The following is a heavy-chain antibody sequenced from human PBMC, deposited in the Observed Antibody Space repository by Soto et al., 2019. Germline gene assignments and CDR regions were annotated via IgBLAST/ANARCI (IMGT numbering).Heavy chain of an antibody. CDR3: AKPSHEMLTGYSPFDH. CDR1: GFTFSSYW. CDR2: IKQDGSEK. D-gene: IGHD3-9*01. Sequence: GGSLRLSCAASGFTFSSYWMSWVRQAPGKGLEWVANIKQDGSEKYYVDSVKGRFTISRDNAKNSRYLQMNSLRAEDTALYYCAKPSHEMLTGYSPFDHWGQGTLVTVSS. V-gene: IGHV3-7*03. J-gene: IGHJ4*02.